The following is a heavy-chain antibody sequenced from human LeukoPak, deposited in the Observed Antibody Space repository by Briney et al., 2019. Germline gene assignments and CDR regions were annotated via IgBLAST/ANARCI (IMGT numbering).Heavy chain of an antibody. J-gene: IGHJ6*02. D-gene: IGHD6-19*01. V-gene: IGHV4-39*02. CDR1: GASISSRSYF. CDR3: AGRFAEYSSGWYEGEPDPYYYYYGMDV. CDR2: VYYNGSV. Sequence: PSETLSLTCSVSGASISSRSYFWGWIRQPPGQVLEYIGSVYYNGSVSYSPSLKSRLTISVDTSKNHFSLKLSSVTAADTAVYYCAGRFAEYSSGWYEGEPDPYYYYYGMDVWGQGTTVTVSS.